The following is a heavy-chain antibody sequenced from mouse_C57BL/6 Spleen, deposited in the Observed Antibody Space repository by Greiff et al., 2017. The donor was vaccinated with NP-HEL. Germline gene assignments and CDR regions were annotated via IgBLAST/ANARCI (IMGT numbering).Heavy chain of an antibody. D-gene: IGHD3-2*02. J-gene: IGHJ4*01. CDR3: ARGSSGYYYAMDY. V-gene: IGHV1-50*01. CDR1: GYTFTSYW. CDR2: IDPSDSYT. Sequence: QVQLQQPGAELVKPGASMKLSCKASGYTFTSYWMQWVKQRPGQGLEWIGEIDPSDSYTNYNQKFKGKATLTVDTSSSTAYMQLSSLTSEDSAVYYWARGSSGYYYAMDYWGQGTSVTVSS.